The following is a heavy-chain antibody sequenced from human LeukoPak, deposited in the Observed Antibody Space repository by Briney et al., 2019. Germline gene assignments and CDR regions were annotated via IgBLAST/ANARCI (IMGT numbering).Heavy chain of an antibody. CDR2: MNPNSGNT. V-gene: IGHV1-8*01. CDR3: ARDHLPGIAAAGTCWFDP. Sequence: GASVTVSCKASGYTFTSYDINWVRQATGQGLEWMGWMNPNSGNTGYAQKFQGRVTMTRNTSISTAYMELSSLRSEDTAVYYCARDHLPGIAAAGTCWFDPWGQGTLVTVSS. J-gene: IGHJ5*02. D-gene: IGHD6-13*01. CDR1: GYTFTSYD.